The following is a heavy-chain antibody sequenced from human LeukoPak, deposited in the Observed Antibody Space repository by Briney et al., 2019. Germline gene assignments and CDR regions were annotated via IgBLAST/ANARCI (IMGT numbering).Heavy chain of an antibody. V-gene: IGHV3-30*03. J-gene: IGHJ4*02. CDR2: ISYDGSNK. Sequence: GGSLRLSCAASGFTFSSYGMHWVRQAPGKGLEWVAVISYDGSNKYYADSVKGRFTISRDNSKNTLYLQMNSLRAEDTAVYYCVRGSGSYLPFDCWGQGTLVTVSS. CDR1: GFTFSSYG. CDR3: VRGSGSYLPFDC. D-gene: IGHD3-10*01.